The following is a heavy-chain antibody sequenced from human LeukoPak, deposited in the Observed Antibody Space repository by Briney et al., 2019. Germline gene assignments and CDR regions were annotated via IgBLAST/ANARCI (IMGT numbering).Heavy chain of an antibody. CDR3: AKESGDDGSGYYEVFDY. Sequence: PGGSLRLSCTASGFTFTSYAMSWVRQAPGKGLEWVSVISGSGGSTNHVDSVKGRFIISGDNSKNTLYLQMNSLRAEDTAIYYCAKESGDDGSGYYEVFDYWGQGTPVTVSS. CDR2: ISGSGGST. CDR1: GFTFTSYA. V-gene: IGHV3-23*01. J-gene: IGHJ4*02. D-gene: IGHD3-22*01.